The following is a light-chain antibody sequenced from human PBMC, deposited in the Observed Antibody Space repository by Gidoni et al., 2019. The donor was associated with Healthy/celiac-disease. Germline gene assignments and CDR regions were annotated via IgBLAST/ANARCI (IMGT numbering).Light chain of an antibody. J-gene: IGKJ2*01. CDR2: WAS. CDR1: QSVLYSSNNKNY. V-gene: IGKV4-1*01. CDR3: QKYYSTPYT. Sequence: DIVMTQSPDSLAVSLGERATINCKSSQSVLYSSNNKNYLAWYQQKPGQPPKLLIYWASTRESGVPERFSGSGSGTDFTITISSLQAEDVAVYYCQKYYSTPYTFGQGTKLEIK.